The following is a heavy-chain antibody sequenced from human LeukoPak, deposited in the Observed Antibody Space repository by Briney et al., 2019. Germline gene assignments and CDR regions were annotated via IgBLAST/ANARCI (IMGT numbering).Heavy chain of an antibody. CDR3: AREGGYRGHMDV. V-gene: IGHV3-21*05. D-gene: IGHD6-25*01. Sequence: GGSLRLSCAASGFIFSSYSMNWVRQAPGKGLEWVSFISRSNTYIHYADPVKGRFTISRDDAKNSLYLQMDSLRVEDTAVYYCAREGGYRGHMDVWGKGTTVTVSS. J-gene: IGHJ6*03. CDR2: ISRSNTYI. CDR1: GFIFSSYS.